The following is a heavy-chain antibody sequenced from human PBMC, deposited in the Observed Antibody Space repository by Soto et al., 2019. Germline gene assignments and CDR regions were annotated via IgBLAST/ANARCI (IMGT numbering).Heavy chain of an antibody. J-gene: IGHJ6*02. CDR1: GFTFSNNA. Sequence: QVQLVESGGDVVQPGRSLRLSCAASGFTFSNNAMDWVRQAPGKGLEWVAVISYDGSNKYIAESVKGRFTISRDNSKNTLFLQMNSLRAEDTAVYYCARGTTTSAFSAMDVWGQGTTVTVSS. D-gene: IGHD1-1*01. CDR3: ARGTTTSAFSAMDV. V-gene: IGHV3-30-3*01. CDR2: ISYDGSNK.